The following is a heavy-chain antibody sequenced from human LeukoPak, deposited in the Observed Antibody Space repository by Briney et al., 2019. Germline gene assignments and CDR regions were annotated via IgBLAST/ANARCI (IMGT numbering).Heavy chain of an antibody. CDR1: GYTFSNYA. D-gene: IGHD3-3*01. CDR3: ARAPSEIGGYYPEYFRH. CDR2: IKSDGST. Sequence: GGSLRLSCAASGYTFSNYAMTWVRQAPGKGLVWVSRIKSDGSTNYADSVKGRFTISRDNAKNTLSLQMNSLRPEDTGVYYCARAPSEIGGYYPEYFRHWGQGTLVTVSS. V-gene: IGHV3-74*01. J-gene: IGHJ1*01.